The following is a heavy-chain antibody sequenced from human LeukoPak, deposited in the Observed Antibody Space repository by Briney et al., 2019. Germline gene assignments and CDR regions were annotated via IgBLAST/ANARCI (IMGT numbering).Heavy chain of an antibody. CDR1: GFTFSSYG. D-gene: IGHD3-22*01. CDR3: AKVPYYYDSSGSLAFDI. CDR2: IWYDGSNK. J-gene: IGHJ3*02. V-gene: IGHV3-33*06. Sequence: PGGSLRLSCAASGFTFSSYGMHWVRQAPGKGLVGVAVIWYDGSNKYYADSVKGRFTISRDNSKNTLYLQMNSLRAEDTAVYYCAKVPYYYDSSGSLAFDIWGQGTMVTVSS.